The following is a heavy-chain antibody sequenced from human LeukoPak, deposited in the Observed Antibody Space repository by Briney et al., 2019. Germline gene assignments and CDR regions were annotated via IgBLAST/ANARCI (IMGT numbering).Heavy chain of an antibody. CDR3: AREMHTTMVRGVIRYYGMDV. CDR1: GGTFSSYA. J-gene: IGHJ6*04. V-gene: IGHV1-69*06. Sequence: GASVKVSCKASGGTFSSYAISWVRQAPGQGLEWMGGIIPIFGTANYAQKFQGRVTITADKSTRTAYMELSSLRSEDTAVYYCAREMHTTMVRGVIRYYGMDVWGKGTTVTASS. CDR2: IIPIFGTA. D-gene: IGHD3-10*01.